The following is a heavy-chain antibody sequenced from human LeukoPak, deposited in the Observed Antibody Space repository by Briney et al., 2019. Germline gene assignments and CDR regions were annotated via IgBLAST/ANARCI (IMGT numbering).Heavy chain of an antibody. J-gene: IGHJ6*02. CDR1: GGSISSYY. CDR2: IYTSGST. V-gene: IGHV4-4*07. CDR3: ARLSWEPTDYYGMDV. D-gene: IGHD1-26*01. Sequence: SETLSLTCTVSGGSISSYYWSLIRQPAGKGLEWIGRIYTSGSTNYNPSLKSRVTMSVDTSKNQFSLKLSSVTAADTAVYYCARLSWEPTDYYGMDVWGQGTTVAVSS.